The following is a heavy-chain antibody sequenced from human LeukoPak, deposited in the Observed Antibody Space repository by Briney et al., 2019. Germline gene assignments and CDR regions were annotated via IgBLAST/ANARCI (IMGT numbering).Heavy chain of an antibody. CDR3: ARDRSFYDSSGYYSDDAFDI. D-gene: IGHD3-22*01. V-gene: IGHV4-59*01. Sequence: PSETLSLTCTVSGGSIGSYYWSWIRQPPGKGLEWIGYIYYSGSTNYNPSLKSRVTISVDTSKNQFSLKLSSVTAADTAVYYCARDRSFYDSSGYYSDDAFDIWGQGTMVTVSS. CDR1: GGSIGSYY. J-gene: IGHJ3*02. CDR2: IYYSGST.